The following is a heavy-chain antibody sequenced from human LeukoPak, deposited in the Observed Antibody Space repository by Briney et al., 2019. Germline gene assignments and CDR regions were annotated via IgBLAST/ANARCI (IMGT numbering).Heavy chain of an antibody. CDR3: ARDRVSPGYYYYDSSGYYIY. CDR1: GFTFSSYA. CDR2: ISSSGSTI. Sequence: GGSLRLSCAASGFTFSSYAMSWVRQAPGKGLEWVSYISSSGSTIYYADSVKGRFTISRDNAKNSLYLQMNSLRAEDTAVYYCARDRVSPGYYYYDSSGYYIYWGQGTLVTVSS. D-gene: IGHD3-22*01. V-gene: IGHV3-48*04. J-gene: IGHJ4*02.